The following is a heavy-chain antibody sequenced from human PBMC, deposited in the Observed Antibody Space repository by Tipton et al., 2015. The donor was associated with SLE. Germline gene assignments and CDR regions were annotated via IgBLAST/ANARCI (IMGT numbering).Heavy chain of an antibody. J-gene: IGHJ4*02. Sequence: TLSLTCTVSGGSISSHYWSWIRQPPGKGLEWTGYIYYSGSTNYNPSLKSRVTISVDTSKNQFSLKLSAVTAADTAVYYCAGVSESGWYYFDYWGQGTLVTVSS. CDR1: GGSISSHY. V-gene: IGHV4-59*11. CDR2: IYYSGST. D-gene: IGHD6-19*01. CDR3: AGVSESGWYYFDY.